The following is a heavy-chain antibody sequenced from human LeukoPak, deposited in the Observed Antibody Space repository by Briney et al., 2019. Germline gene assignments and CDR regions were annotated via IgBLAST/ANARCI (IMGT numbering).Heavy chain of an antibody. CDR1: GFTFSSYA. V-gene: IGHV3-23*01. D-gene: IGHD3-10*01. CDR2: ISGSGGST. J-gene: IGHJ4*02. CDR3: ARDGGFYGSGSYYNDY. Sequence: PGGSLRLSCAASGFTFSSYAMSWVRQAPGKGLEWVSAISGSGGSTYYADSVKGRFTISRDNSKNTLYLQMNSLRAEDTAVYYCARDGGFYGSGSYYNDYWGQGTLVTVSS.